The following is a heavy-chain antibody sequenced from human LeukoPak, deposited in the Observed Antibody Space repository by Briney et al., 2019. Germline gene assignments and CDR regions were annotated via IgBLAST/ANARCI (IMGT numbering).Heavy chain of an antibody. D-gene: IGHD6-19*01. CDR1: GFTFSDHY. J-gene: IGHJ6*02. V-gene: IGHV3-30*02. Sequence: PGGSLRLSCAASGFTFSDHYMDWVRQAPGKGLEWVAFIRYDGSNKYYADSVKGRFTISRDNSKNTLYLQMNSLRAEDTAVYYCAKISSSGWYNYYGMDVWGQGTTVTVSS. CDR3: AKISSSGWYNYYGMDV. CDR2: IRYDGSNK.